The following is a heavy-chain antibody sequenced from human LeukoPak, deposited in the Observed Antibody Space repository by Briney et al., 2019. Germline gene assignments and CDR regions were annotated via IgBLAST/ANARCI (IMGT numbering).Heavy chain of an antibody. CDR1: GGSISCGSYY. CDR2: IYTSGST. D-gene: IGHD1-26*01. Sequence: SQTLSLTCTVSGGSISCGSYYWSWIRQPAGQGLEWIGRIYTSGSTNYNPSLKSRVTISVDTSKNQFSLKLSSVTAADTAVYYCARHRGSGSYYDPHDYWGQGTLVTVSS. J-gene: IGHJ4*02. CDR3: ARHRGSGSYYDPHDY. V-gene: IGHV4-61*02.